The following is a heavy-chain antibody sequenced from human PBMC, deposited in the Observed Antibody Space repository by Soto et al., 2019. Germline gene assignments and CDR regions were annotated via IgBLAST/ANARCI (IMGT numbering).Heavy chain of an antibody. J-gene: IGHJ4*02. CDR1: GGTFSSYE. CDR3: AREGYEVGATAEAYYFDY. D-gene: IGHD1-26*01. Sequence: SVKVSCKASGGTFSSYEISWVRQAPGQGLEWMGGIIPIFGTANYAQKFQGRVTNTADESTSTAYMELSSLRSEDTAVYYCAREGYEVGATAEAYYFDYWGQGTLVTVSS. CDR2: IIPIFGTA. V-gene: IGHV1-69*13.